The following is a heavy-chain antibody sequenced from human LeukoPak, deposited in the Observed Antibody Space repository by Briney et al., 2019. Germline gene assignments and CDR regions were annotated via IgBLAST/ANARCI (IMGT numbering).Heavy chain of an antibody. CDR3: ARAKWLPPRYYYYGMDV. CDR2: MWYDGSNK. V-gene: IGHV3-33*08. CDR1: GFTFSNYW. J-gene: IGHJ6*02. D-gene: IGHD6-19*01. Sequence: PGGSLRLSCAASGFTFSNYWMHWVGQAPGKGLEWVAVMWYDGSNKYYADSVKGRFTISRDNSKNTLYLQMNSLRAEDTAVYYCARAKWLPPRYYYYGMDVWGQGTTVTVSS.